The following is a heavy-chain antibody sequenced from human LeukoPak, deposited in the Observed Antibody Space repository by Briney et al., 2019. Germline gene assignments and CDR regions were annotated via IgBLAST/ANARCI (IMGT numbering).Heavy chain of an antibody. Sequence: ASVKVSCKASGGTFNSYAISWVRQAPGQGLEWMGGIIPIFGTTNYARKFRGRVTLTADKSTRTAYMELSSLRSEDTAVHYCARESESYDSSGSTFKYWGQGTLVTVSS. V-gene: IGHV1-69*06. CDR3: ARESESYDSSGSTFKY. CDR1: GGTFNSYA. D-gene: IGHD3-22*01. J-gene: IGHJ4*02. CDR2: IIPIFGTT.